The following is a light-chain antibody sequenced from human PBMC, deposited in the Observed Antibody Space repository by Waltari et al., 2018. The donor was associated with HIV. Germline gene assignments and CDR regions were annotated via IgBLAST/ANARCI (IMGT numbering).Light chain of an antibody. V-gene: IGKV1-16*01. J-gene: IGKJ4*01. CDR3: QQYKSYPLT. CDR2: AAS. CDR1: QDIDDF. Sequence: DIQMTQSPSSLSASVGDSVTITCRESQDIDDFLTWFQHKPGKAPKSLIYAASFLQSGVPSRFRGRGSGTDFTLTIDNLQPEDFATYYCQQYKSYPLTFGGGTKVEMK.